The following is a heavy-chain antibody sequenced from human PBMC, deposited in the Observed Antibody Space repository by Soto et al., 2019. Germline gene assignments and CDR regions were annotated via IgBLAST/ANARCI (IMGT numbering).Heavy chain of an antibody. V-gene: IGHV3-23*01. J-gene: IGHJ3*01. D-gene: IGHD3-3*01. Sequence: EVQLLESGGGLVQPGGSLRLSCAASGFTFSSYDMSWVRQAPGKGLEWVSGIDVGGGSAYYADSVKGRFTIYRDNSKNKLHLQLNSLRSEDTAIYYWAKEDDAWTNGHFNVWGQGTVVTVSS. CDR3: AKEDDAWTNGHFNV. CDR1: GFTFSSYD. CDR2: IDVGGGSA.